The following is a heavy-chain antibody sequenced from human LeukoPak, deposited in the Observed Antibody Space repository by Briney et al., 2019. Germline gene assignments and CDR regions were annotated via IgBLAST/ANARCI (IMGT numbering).Heavy chain of an antibody. CDR2: ISYDGSNK. CDR3: ARGLVVY. V-gene: IGHV3-30-3*01. Sequence: GGSLRLSCAASGFTFSSYAMHWVRQAPGKGLEWVAVISYDGSNKYYADSVKGRFTISRDNSKNTLYLQVNSLRAEDTAVYYCARGLVVYWGQGTLVTVSS. J-gene: IGHJ4*02. CDR1: GFTFSSYA.